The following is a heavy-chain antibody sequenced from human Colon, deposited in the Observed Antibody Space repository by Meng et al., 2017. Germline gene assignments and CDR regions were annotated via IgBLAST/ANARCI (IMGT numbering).Heavy chain of an antibody. CDR2: ISSSGSTI. CDR3: ASDSGSHDFLVWDY. V-gene: IGHV3-48*03. Sequence: GESLKISCAASGFTFSSYEMNWVRQAPGKGLEWVSYISSSGSTIYYADSVKGRFTISRDNAKNSLYLQMNSLRAEDTAVYYCASDSGSHDFLVWDYWGQGTLVTSPQ. D-gene: IGHD1-26*01. J-gene: IGHJ4*02. CDR1: GFTFSSYE.